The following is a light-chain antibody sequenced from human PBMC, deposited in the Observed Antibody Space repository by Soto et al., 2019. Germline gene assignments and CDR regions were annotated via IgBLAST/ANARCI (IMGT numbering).Light chain of an antibody. CDR2: NNN. CDR1: SSNIGTNA. CDR3: EAWDDSLNGYG. J-gene: IGLJ1*01. Sequence: QSALTQPPSASGTPGQRVTISCSGGSSNIGTNAVNWYQQLPGTAPKLLIYNNNQRPSGVPDRFSGSKSATSASLAISGLHSDDDAAYYCEAWDDSLNGYGFGTGTKVTVL. V-gene: IGLV1-44*01.